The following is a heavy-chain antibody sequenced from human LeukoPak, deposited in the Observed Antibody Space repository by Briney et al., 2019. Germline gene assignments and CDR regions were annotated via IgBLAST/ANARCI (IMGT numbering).Heavy chain of an antibody. V-gene: IGHV4-31*03. J-gene: IGHJ5*02. CDR2: IYSSGST. D-gene: IGHD3-9*01. CDR1: GGPIRSGGYY. CDR3: ARDCGYDILTGQTWFDP. Sequence: PSETLSLTCTVSGGPIRSGGYYWSRIRQHPAKGVEWNGYIYSSGSTHNNPSRKSRDTQSVDTAKTEYAMKLSFVTDADTAVYYCARDCGYDILTGQTWFDPWGQGTLVTVSS.